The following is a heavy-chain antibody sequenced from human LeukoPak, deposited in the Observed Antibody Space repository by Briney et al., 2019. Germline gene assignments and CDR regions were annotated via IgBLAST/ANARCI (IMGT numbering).Heavy chain of an antibody. D-gene: IGHD2-15*01. Sequence: GRSLRLSCAASGFTFSSYGMHWVRQAPGKGLEWVAVIWYDGSNKYYADSVKGRFTISRDNSKSTLYLQMNSLRAEDTAVYYCARDQYCSGGTCYYFGLDVWGKGTTVTVSS. CDR1: GFTFSSYG. V-gene: IGHV3-33*01. J-gene: IGHJ6*04. CDR2: IWYDGSNK. CDR3: ARDQYCSGGTCYYFGLDV.